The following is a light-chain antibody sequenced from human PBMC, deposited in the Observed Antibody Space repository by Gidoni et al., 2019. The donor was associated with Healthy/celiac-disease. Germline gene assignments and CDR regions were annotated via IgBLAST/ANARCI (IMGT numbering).Light chain of an antibody. CDR2: GAS. Sequence: EIVMTQSPATLSVSPGERATLSCRASQSVTNKLAWYQQKPGQAPRLLIYGASTRATGIPARFSGSGSGTEFTLTISSLQSEDFAVYYCHQYNNWPPWTFGQGTKVEIK. J-gene: IGKJ1*01. CDR3: HQYNNWPPWT. CDR1: QSVTNK. V-gene: IGKV3-15*01.